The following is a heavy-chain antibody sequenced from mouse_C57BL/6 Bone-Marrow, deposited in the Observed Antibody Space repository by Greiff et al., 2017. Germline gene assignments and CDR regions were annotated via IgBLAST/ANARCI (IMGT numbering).Heavy chain of an antibody. CDR3: ARGGFYYYGSSYECYAMDY. D-gene: IGHD1-1*01. CDR1: GYTFTSYW. V-gene: IGHV1-50*01. CDR2: IDPSDSYT. Sequence: QVQLQQPGAELVKPGASVKLSCKASGYTFTSYWMQWVKQRPGQGLEWIGEIDPSDSYTNYNQKFKGKATLTVDTSSSPAYMQLSSLTSEDSAVYYCARGGFYYYGSSYECYAMDYWGQGTSVTVSS. J-gene: IGHJ4*01.